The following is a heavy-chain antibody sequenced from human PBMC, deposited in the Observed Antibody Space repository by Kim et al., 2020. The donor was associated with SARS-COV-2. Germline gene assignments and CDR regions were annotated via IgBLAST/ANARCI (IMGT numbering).Heavy chain of an antibody. Sequence: GGSLRLSCTASGFTFGDYAMSWFRQAPGKGLEWVGFIRSKAYGGTTEYAASVKGRFTISRDDSKSIAYLQMNSLKTEDTAVYYCTSQGPVWWRLFDYWGQGTLVTVSS. CDR1: GFTFGDYA. D-gene: IGHD5-12*01. J-gene: IGHJ4*02. CDR3: TSQGPVWWRLFDY. CDR2: IRSKAYGGTT. V-gene: IGHV3-49*03.